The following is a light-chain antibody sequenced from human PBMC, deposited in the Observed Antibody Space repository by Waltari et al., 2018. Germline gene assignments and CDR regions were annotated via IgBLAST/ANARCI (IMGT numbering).Light chain of an antibody. CDR3: SSYTSSTTFAV. J-gene: IGLJ2*01. CDR1: NSDVGDYNY. V-gene: IGLV2-14*03. CDR2: DVT. Sequence: QSALTQPASVSGSPGQSITISCTGTNSDVGDYNYVSWFQQYPGKAPKLIIYDVTTRPSGVSNRFSGSKSGNTASLTISGLQAADEADYYCSSYTSSTTFAVFGGGTKLSV.